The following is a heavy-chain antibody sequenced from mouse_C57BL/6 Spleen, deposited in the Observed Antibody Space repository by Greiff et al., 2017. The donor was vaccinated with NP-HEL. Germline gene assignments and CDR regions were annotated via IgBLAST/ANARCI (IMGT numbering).Heavy chain of an antibody. Sequence: EVQLVESGGGLVKPGGSLKLSCAASGFTFSSYAMSWVRQTPEKRLEWVATISDGGSYTYYPDNVKGRFTISRDNAKNNLYLQMSHLKSEDTAMYYCARGSYDGYSYYFDYWGQGTTLTVSS. D-gene: IGHD2-3*01. J-gene: IGHJ2*01. CDR1: GFTFSSYA. CDR2: ISDGGSYT. V-gene: IGHV5-4*01. CDR3: ARGSYDGYSYYFDY.